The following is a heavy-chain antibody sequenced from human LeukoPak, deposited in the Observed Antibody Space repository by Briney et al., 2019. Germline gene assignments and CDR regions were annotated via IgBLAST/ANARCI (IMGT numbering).Heavy chain of an antibody. J-gene: IGHJ3*02. Sequence: GESLKISCQGSGYTFTNYWIGWVRQMPGKGLEWMGIIYPGDSDTTYSPSFQGQVTISADKSISAASLQWSSLKASDTAMYYCARRLMYYYDTSGYDVAFDIWGQGTMVTVSS. CDR1: GYTFTNYW. D-gene: IGHD3-22*01. V-gene: IGHV5-51*01. CDR2: IYPGDSDT. CDR3: ARRLMYYYDTSGYDVAFDI.